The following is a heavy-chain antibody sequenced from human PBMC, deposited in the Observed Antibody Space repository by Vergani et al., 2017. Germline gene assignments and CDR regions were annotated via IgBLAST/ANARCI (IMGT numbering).Heavy chain of an antibody. V-gene: IGHV3-30*18. J-gene: IGHJ4*02. CDR3: AKDLEGGGYDFWSGYYKVRGLDY. CDR2: ISYDGSNK. CDR1: GFTFSNCG. D-gene: IGHD3-3*01. Sequence: QVQLVESGGGVVQPGRSLRLSCAASGFTFSNCGMHWVRQAPGKGLEWVAVISYDGSNKYYEASVKGRFTISRDNSKNTLHLQMNSLRAEDTAVDYCAKDLEGGGYDFWSGYYKVRGLDYWGQGTLVTVSS.